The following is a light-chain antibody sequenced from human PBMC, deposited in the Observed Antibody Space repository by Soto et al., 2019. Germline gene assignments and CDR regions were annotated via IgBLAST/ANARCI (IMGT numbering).Light chain of an antibody. J-gene: IGKJ5*01. CDR2: DAS. CDR1: QSVGIY. V-gene: IGKV3-11*01. Sequence: EIVLTQSPATLSLSPGERATLSCRASQSVGIYLGWYQQRPGQAPRLLIYDASNRAAGIPGRFSGSGSGTDFTLTINSLEPEDFAVYYCQYRSTWPPAFGQGTRLEIK. CDR3: QYRSTWPPA.